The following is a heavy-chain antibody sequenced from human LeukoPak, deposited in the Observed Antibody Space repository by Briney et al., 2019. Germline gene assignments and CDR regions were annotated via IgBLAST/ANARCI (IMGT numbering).Heavy chain of an antibody. CDR1: GFTFSSYS. V-gene: IGHV3-21*01. CDR2: ISSSSSYI. J-gene: IGHJ6*03. CDR3: ARDFGVVTHYYMDV. D-gene: IGHD3-3*01. Sequence: PGGSLRLSCAASGFTFSSYSMNWVRQAPGKGLEWVSSISSSSSYIYYADSVKGRFTISRDNAKNSLYLQMNSLRAEDTAVYYCARDFGVVTHYYMDVGGKGTTVTVSS.